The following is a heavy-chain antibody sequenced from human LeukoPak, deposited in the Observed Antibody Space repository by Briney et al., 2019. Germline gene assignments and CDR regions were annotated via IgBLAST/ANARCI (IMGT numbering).Heavy chain of an antibody. D-gene: IGHD3-9*01. Sequence: GGSLRLSCAAPGFTFSSYGMHWVRQAPGKGLAWVAVISYDGSNKYYADSVKGRFTISRDNSKNTLYLQMNSLRAEDTAVYYCAKGDFGYFDWLSAQHIDYWGQGTLVTVSS. CDR1: GFTFSSYG. V-gene: IGHV3-30*18. CDR2: ISYDGSNK. CDR3: AKGDFGYFDWLSAQHIDY. J-gene: IGHJ4*02.